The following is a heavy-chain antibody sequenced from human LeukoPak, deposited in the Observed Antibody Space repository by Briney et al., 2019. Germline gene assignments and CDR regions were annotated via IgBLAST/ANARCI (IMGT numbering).Heavy chain of an antibody. CDR2: IIPIFGTA. CDR3: ASLPLIAVAGKGWFDP. J-gene: IGHJ5*02. CDR1: GGTFSSYA. V-gene: IGHV1-69*05. D-gene: IGHD6-19*01. Sequence: SVKVSCKASGGTFSSYAISWVRQAPGQGLEWMGGIIPIFGTANYAQKFQGRVTITTDESTSKAYMELSSLRSEDTAVYYCASLPLIAVAGKGWFDPWGQGTLVTVSS.